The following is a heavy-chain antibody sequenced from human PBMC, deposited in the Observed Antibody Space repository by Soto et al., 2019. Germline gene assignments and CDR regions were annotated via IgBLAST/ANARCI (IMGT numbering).Heavy chain of an antibody. D-gene: IGHD3-10*01. V-gene: IGHV1-18*01. CDR3: ARAWFGDFVYYFDY. CDR1: GYTFTNFG. CDR2: INPDNGNT. J-gene: IGHJ4*02. Sequence: ASVKVSCKASGYTFTNFGISWVRQAPGQGLEWLGWINPDNGNTNYAQHLQGRVSLTTDTSTSTAYMDLRSLRSDDTAVYYCARAWFGDFVYYFDYWGQGTLVTVSS.